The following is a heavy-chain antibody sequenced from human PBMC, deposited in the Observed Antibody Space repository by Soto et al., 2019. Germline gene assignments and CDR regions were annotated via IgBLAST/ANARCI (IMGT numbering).Heavy chain of an antibody. Sequence: PSETLSLTCTVSGGAISSGNYYWSWIRQPPGKGLEWIGFISYSGSTYYSTSLKSRVTISVDTSKSQFSLNLSFVTAADTAVYYSATRANPATGLYFFDYRGQGPLVTVSP. V-gene: IGHV4-30-4*01. CDR2: ISYSGST. D-gene: IGHD2-8*01. CDR1: GGAISSGNYY. J-gene: IGHJ4*02. CDR3: ATRANPATGLYFFDY.